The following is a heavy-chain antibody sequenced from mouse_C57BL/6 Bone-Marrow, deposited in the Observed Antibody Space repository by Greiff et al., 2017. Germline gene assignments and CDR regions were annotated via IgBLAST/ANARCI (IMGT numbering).Heavy chain of an antibody. CDR1: GYTFTSYT. CDR2: INPSSGYT. V-gene: IGHV1-4*01. D-gene: IGHD1-1*01. CDR3: ATTVGFAY. Sequence: VKVVESGAELARPGASVKMSCKASGYTFTSYTMHWVKQRPGQGLEWIGYINPSSGYTKYNQKFKDKATLTADKASSTAYMQLSSLTSEDSAVYYCATTVGFAYWGQGTLVTVSA. J-gene: IGHJ3*01.